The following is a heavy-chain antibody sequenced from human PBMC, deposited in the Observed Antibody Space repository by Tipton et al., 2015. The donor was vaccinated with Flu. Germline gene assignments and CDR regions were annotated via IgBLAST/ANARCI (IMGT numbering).Heavy chain of an antibody. V-gene: IGHV6-1*01. D-gene: IGHD1-14*01. CDR3: ARASVSEGETIGY. Sequence: LVQSSQTLSLTCAISGDSVSSNSAAWNWIRQSPSRGLEWLGRTYRRSKWYNDYAESVKSRITISPDTSKNQFSLQLNSVTPEDTAVYYCARASVSEGETIGYWGQGTLVTVSS. CDR1: GDSVSSNSAA. CDR2: TYRRSKWYN. J-gene: IGHJ4*02.